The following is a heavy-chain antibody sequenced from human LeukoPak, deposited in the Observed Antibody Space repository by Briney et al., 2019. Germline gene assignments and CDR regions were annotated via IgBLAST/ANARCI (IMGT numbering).Heavy chain of an antibody. CDR3: AREAAVTYYFDY. Sequence: SETLSLTCTVSGGSISSYYWSWIRHPPGKGLEWIGYIYYSGSTNYNPSLKSRVTISVDTSKNQFSLKLSSVTAADTAVYYCAREAAVTYYFDYWGQGTLVTVSS. CDR2: IYYSGST. V-gene: IGHV4-59*01. D-gene: IGHD6-13*01. J-gene: IGHJ4*02. CDR1: GGSISSYY.